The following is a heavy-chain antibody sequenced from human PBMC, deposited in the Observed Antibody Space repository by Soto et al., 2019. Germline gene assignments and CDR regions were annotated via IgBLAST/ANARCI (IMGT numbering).Heavy chain of an antibody. CDR3: ARYDFGTFDN. CDR1: GDSVSSSFL. CDR2: IYHTETT. J-gene: IGHJ4*02. V-gene: IGHV4-4*02. D-gene: IGHD4-17*01. Sequence: QVLLQESGPGLVKPSGTLSLTCAVSGDSVSSSFLWTWVRQPPGKGLEWIGEIYHTETTNYAPSLKSRITISLDKSMNEFSLRFNSVTPADTAVYYCARYDFGTFDNWGQGIRVTVSS.